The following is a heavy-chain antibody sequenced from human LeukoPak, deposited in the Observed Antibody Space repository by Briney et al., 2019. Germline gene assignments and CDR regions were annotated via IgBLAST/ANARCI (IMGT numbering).Heavy chain of an antibody. Sequence: GGSLRLSCAASGFTFSSYGMHWVRQAPGKGLEWVAFIRHDGSNKYYADSVKGRFTISRDNSKNTLYLQMNSLRAEDTAVYYCAKATYYDILTGPAFDIWGQGTMVTVSS. CDR2: IRHDGSNK. V-gene: IGHV3-30*02. CDR3: AKATYYDILTGPAFDI. D-gene: IGHD3-9*01. CDR1: GFTFSSYG. J-gene: IGHJ3*02.